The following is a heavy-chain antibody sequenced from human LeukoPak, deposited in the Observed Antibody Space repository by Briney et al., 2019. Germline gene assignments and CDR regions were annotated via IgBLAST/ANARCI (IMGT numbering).Heavy chain of an antibody. CDR1: GFTFSDHY. V-gene: IGHV4-31*02. CDR2: IYYSGST. J-gene: IGHJ4*02. Sequence: LRLSCAASGFTFSDHYWSWIRQHPGKGLEWIGSIYYSGSTNYNPSLQGRVTISLDTSRNQFSLKLSSVTAADTAVYYCASGDNDPLFDYWGQGTLVTVSS. D-gene: IGHD1-1*01. CDR3: ASGDNDPLFDY.